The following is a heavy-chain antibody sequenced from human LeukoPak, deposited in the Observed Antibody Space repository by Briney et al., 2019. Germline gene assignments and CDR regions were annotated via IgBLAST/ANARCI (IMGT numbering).Heavy chain of an antibody. Sequence: GGSLRLSCAAPGFNFSNFAMSWARQAPGKGLEWVSGITGSGESTDYADSVRGRFTISRDNSKNTVYLQMNGLTVEDTAVYYCAKQTLVNDTSGYLLDCWGQGTLVTVSS. CDR2: ITGSGEST. D-gene: IGHD3-22*01. V-gene: IGHV3-23*01. CDR1: GFNFSNFA. CDR3: AKQTLVNDTSGYLLDC. J-gene: IGHJ4*02.